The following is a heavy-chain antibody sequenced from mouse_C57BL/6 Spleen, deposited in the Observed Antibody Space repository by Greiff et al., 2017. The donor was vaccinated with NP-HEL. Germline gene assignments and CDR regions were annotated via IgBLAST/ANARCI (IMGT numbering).Heavy chain of an antibody. CDR3: AREELGPFDY. D-gene: IGHD4-1*01. CDR2: INPGSGGT. V-gene: IGHV1-54*01. J-gene: IGHJ2*01. Sequence: VQLQQSGAELVRPGTSVKVSCKASGYAFTNYLIEWVKQRPGQGLEWIGVINPGSGGTNYNEKFKGKATLTADKSSSTAYMQLSSLTSEDSAVYFCAREELGPFDYWGQGTTRTVSS. CDR1: GYAFTNYL.